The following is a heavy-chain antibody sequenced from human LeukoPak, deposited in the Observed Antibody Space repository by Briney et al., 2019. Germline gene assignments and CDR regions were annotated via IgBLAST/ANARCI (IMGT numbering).Heavy chain of an antibody. CDR3: ARGGGFASYGSGTYRWRDQNGFGP. CDR2: INPNSGGT. J-gene: IGHJ5*02. CDR1: EYTFTGYY. Sequence: ASVKVSCKASEYTFTGYYMHWVRQATGQGLEWMGWINPNSGGTKYAQKFQGRVTMTRDTSITTAYMELSRLRSDDTAVYYCARGGGFASYGSGTYRWRDQNGFGPWGQGTLVTVSS. V-gene: IGHV1-2*02. D-gene: IGHD3-10*01.